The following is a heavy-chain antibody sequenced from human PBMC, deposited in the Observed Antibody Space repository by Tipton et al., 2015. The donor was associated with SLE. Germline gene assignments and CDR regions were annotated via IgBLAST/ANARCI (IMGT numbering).Heavy chain of an antibody. J-gene: IGHJ4*02. Sequence: LRLSCTVSGGSISSSSYYWGWIRQPPGKGLEWIGSIYYSGSTYYNPSLKSRVTISVDTSKNQFSLKLSSVTAADTAVYYCARQGSSWSLFDYWGQGTLVTVSS. CDR2: IYYSGST. CDR3: ARQGSSWSLFDY. CDR1: GGSISSSSYY. D-gene: IGHD6-13*01. V-gene: IGHV4-39*01.